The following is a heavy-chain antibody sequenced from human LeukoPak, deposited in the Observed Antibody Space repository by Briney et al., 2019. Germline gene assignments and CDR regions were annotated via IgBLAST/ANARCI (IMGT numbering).Heavy chain of an antibody. CDR2: IYYSGST. D-gene: IGHD5-18*01. CDR1: GGSISSYY. J-gene: IGHJ4*02. Sequence: SETLSLTCTVSGGSISSYYWSWIRQPPGKGLEWIGYIYYSGSTNYNPSLKSRVTISVDTSKNQFSLKLSSVTAADTAVYYCARVGAMATFGYWGRGTLVTVSS. CDR3: ARVGAMATFGY. V-gene: IGHV4-59*01.